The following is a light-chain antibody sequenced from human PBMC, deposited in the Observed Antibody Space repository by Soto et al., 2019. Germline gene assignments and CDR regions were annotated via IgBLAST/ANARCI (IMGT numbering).Light chain of an antibody. CDR3: QQYGSSPLT. V-gene: IGKV3-20*01. CDR1: QSVSFSY. CDR2: GAT. J-gene: IGKJ4*01. Sequence: EIVLTQSPGTLSLSPGDRATLSCRASQSVSFSYLAWYQQKAGQAPRLLIYGATSRATGIPVRFSGSESGTDFTLTISRLEPEDVAVYYCQQYGSSPLTFGGGTKVEIK.